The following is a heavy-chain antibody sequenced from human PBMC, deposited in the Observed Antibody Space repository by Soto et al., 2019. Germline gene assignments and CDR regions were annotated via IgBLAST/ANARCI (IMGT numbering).Heavy chain of an antibody. V-gene: IGHV1-69*06. Sequence: ASVKVSCKASGGTFSSYAISWVRQAPGQGLEWMGGIIPIFGTANYAQKFQGRVTITADKSTSTAYMELSSLRSEDTAVYYCASWKGRDYYDSSGYPFDYWGQGTLVTVSS. CDR3: ASWKGRDYYDSSGYPFDY. J-gene: IGHJ4*02. CDR1: GGTFSSYA. CDR2: IIPIFGTA. D-gene: IGHD3-22*01.